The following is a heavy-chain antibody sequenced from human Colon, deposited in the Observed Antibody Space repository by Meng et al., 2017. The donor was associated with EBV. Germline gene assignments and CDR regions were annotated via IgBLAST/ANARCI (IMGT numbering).Heavy chain of an antibody. D-gene: IGHD6-19*01. V-gene: IGHV4-31*03. CDR2: IYYSGST. CDR1: GGSVSSGGYY. J-gene: IGHJ4*02. CDR3: ARVSSGWDYFDY. Sequence: QGQLQGSGPGWGNPSQPLSLTCTVSGGSVSSGGYYWTWIRQHPGKGLEWFGHIYYSGSTFYNPSLKRRVIISIDTSKNQFSLNLRSVTAADTAVYYCARVSSGWDYFDYWGQGTLVTVSS.